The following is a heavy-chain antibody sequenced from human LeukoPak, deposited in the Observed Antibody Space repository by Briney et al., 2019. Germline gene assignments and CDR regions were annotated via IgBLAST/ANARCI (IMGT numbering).Heavy chain of an antibody. CDR2: IYYSGST. Sequence: PSETLSLTCTVSGGSISSYYWSWIRQPPGKGLEWIGYIYYSGSTNYNPSLKSRVTISVDTSKNQFSLKLSSVTAADTALYYCARVWDYYRSGSFDFWGQGTMVTVSS. J-gene: IGHJ3*01. CDR3: ARVWDYYRSGSFDF. D-gene: IGHD3-10*01. V-gene: IGHV4-59*08. CDR1: GGSISSYY.